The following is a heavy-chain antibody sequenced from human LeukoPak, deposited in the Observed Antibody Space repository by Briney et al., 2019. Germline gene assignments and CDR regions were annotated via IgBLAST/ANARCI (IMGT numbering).Heavy chain of an antibody. CDR3: ARNPYYYGSGSYRYFDY. CDR2: IIPIFGTA. V-gene: IGHV1-69*13. Sequence: SVKVSCKASGGTFSSYAISWVRQAPGQGLEWMGGIIPIFGTANYAQKFQGRVTITADESTSTAYMELSSLRSEDTAVYYCARNPYYYGSGSYRYFDYWGQGTLVTVSS. J-gene: IGHJ4*02. CDR1: GGTFSSYA. D-gene: IGHD3-10*01.